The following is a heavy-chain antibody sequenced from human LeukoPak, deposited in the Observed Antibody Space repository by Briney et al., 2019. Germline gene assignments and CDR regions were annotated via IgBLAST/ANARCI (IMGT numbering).Heavy chain of an antibody. D-gene: IGHD3-10*02. CDR2: IANDGSNK. J-gene: IGHJ6*04. CDR3: AELGITMIGGV. V-gene: IGHV3-30*18. CDR1: GFTFSSYS. Sequence: GGSLRLSCAASGFTFSSYSMNWVRQAPGKGLEWVALIANDGSNKYYADSVKGRFTISRDNAKNSLYLQMNSLRAEDTAVYYCAELGITMIGGVWGKGTTVTISS.